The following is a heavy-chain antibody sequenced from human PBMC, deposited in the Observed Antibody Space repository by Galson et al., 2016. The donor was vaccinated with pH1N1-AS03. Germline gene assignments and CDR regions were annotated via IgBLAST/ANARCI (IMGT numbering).Heavy chain of an antibody. CDR1: GFTFNIYA. V-gene: IGHV3-23*01. Sequence: SLRLSCAASGFTFNIYAMHWVRQTPGKGLEWVSGVGGIDASLYYAESVKGRFTVSRDNSKNTLYLQMNSLRAEDTAVYYCARGSGSPHWFDPWGQGTLVTASS. J-gene: IGHJ5*02. D-gene: IGHD3-3*01. CDR3: ARGSGSPHWFDP. CDR2: VGGIDASL.